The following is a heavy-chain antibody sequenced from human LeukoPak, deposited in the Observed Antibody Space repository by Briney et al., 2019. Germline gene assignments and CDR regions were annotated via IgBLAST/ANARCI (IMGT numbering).Heavy chain of an antibody. CDR3: ARVAGNVLRFLEWFPNWFDP. CDR1: GGTFSSYA. J-gene: IGHJ5*02. Sequence: SVKVSCKASGGTFSSYAISWVRQAPGQGLEWMGGIIPIFGTANYAQKFQGRVTITADESTSTAYMELSSLRSEDTAVYYCARVAGNVLRFLEWFPNWFDPWGQGTLVTASS. D-gene: IGHD3-3*01. V-gene: IGHV1-69*01. CDR2: IIPIFGTA.